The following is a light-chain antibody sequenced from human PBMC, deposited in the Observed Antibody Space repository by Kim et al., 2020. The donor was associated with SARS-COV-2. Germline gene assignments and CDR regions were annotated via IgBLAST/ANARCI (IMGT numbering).Light chain of an antibody. V-gene: IGKV1-33*01. CDR3: QQYDSDHS. CDR2: DAV. CDR1: QDIRDK. J-gene: IGKJ2*03. Sequence: LSASIGDRVTITCRASQDIRDKLSWFQHRPGQAPTVLIYDAVTLQTGVPSRFSGSGSGTDFTFTISRLQPEDFATYYCQQYDSDHSFGQGTKLEIK.